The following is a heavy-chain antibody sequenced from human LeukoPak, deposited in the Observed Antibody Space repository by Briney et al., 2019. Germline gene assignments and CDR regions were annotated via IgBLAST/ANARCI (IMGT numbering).Heavy chain of an antibody. D-gene: IGHD2-2*01. CDR1: GFTFSSYA. CDR3: AKDANSTNWYNWFDP. CDR2: ISGSGGST. Sequence: GGSLRLSCAASGFTFSSYAMSWVRQAPGKGLEWVSAISGSGGSTYYADSVKGRFTISRDNFKSTLYLQMNSLRAEDTAVYYCAKDANSTNWYNWFDPWGQGTLVTVSS. J-gene: IGHJ5*02. V-gene: IGHV3-23*01.